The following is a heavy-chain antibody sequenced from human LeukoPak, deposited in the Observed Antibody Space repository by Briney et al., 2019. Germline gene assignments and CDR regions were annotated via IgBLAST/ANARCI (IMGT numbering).Heavy chain of an antibody. Sequence: SETLSLTCTVSGGSIRSRNFYWAWVRQPPGKGLEWIGTIYYSGSTYYNPSLKSRVTISVDTSKNQFSLMLTSVTAADTAVYYCARVVYSHYWPEGMDVWGQGTTVTVSS. D-gene: IGHD4-11*01. J-gene: IGHJ6*02. CDR1: GGSIRSRNFY. CDR2: IYYSGST. V-gene: IGHV4-39*07. CDR3: ARVVYSHYWPEGMDV.